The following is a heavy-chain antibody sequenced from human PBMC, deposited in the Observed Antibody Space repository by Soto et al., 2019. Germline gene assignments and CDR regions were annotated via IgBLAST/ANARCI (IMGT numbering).Heavy chain of an antibody. CDR1: GFTFSSYW. J-gene: IGHJ4*02. Sequence: GGSLRLSCAASGFTFSSYWMSWVRQAPGKGLEWVANIKQDGSEKYYVDSVKGRFTISRDNAKNSLYLQMNSLRAEDTAVYYCARESYYSSGSFDYWGQGTLVTVSS. CDR2: IKQDGSEK. D-gene: IGHD6-19*01. V-gene: IGHV3-7*01. CDR3: ARESYYSSGSFDY.